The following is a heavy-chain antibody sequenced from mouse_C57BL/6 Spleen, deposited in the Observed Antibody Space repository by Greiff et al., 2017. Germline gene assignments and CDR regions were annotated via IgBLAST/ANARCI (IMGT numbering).Heavy chain of an antibody. CDR3: ARNHYGDYFDY. CDR1: GFTFSDYG. D-gene: IGHD1-1*01. V-gene: IGHV5-17*01. J-gene: IGHJ2*01. CDR2: ISSGSSTI. Sequence: EVKLMESGGGLVKPGGSLKLSCAASGFTFSDYGMHWVRQAPEKGLEWVAYISSGSSTIYYADTVKGRFTLTRDNAKTTLFLQMTSLRSEDTAMYFCARNHYGDYFDYWGQGTTLTVSS.